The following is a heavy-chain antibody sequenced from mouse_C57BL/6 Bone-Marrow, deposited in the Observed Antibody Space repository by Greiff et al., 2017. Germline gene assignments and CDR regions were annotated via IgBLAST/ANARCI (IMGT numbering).Heavy chain of an antibody. J-gene: IGHJ4*01. CDR2: ISDGGSYT. V-gene: IGHV5-4*01. CDR1: GFTFSSYA. Sequence: EVKLVESGGGLVKPGGSLKLSCAASGFTFSSYAMSWVRQTPEKRLEWVATISDGGSYTYYPDNVKGRFTISRDNAKNNLYLQMSHLKSEDTAMYYCAREGTTVVAPYAMDYWGQGTSVTVSS. CDR3: AREGTTVVAPYAMDY. D-gene: IGHD1-1*01.